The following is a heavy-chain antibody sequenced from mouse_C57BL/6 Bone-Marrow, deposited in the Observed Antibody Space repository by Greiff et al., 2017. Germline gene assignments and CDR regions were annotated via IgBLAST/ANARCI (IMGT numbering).Heavy chain of an antibody. J-gene: IGHJ4*01. CDR3: ARHILLRLYAMDY. CDR1: GFTFSDYG. Sequence: EVKLMESGGGLVKPGGSLKLSCAASGFTFSDYGMHWVRQAPEKGLEWVAYISSGSSTIYYADKVKGRFTISRDKAKNTLFLQMTSLRSEDTAMYYGARHILLRLYAMDYWGQGTSVTVSS. D-gene: IGHD1-1*01. CDR2: ISSGSSTI. V-gene: IGHV5-17*01.